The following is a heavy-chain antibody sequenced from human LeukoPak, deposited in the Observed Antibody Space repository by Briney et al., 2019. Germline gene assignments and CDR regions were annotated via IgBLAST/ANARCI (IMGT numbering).Heavy chain of an antibody. J-gene: IGHJ6*02. CDR3: ARDRTSYYDILTGYYVAYYYGMDV. Sequence: GGSLRLSRAASGFTFSSYSMNWVRQAPGKGLEWVSSISSSSSYIYYADSVKGRFTISRDNAKNSLYLQMNSLRAEDTAVYYCARDRTSYYDILTGYYVAYYYGMDVWGQGTTVTVSS. CDR2: ISSSSSYI. D-gene: IGHD3-9*01. CDR1: GFTFSSYS. V-gene: IGHV3-21*01.